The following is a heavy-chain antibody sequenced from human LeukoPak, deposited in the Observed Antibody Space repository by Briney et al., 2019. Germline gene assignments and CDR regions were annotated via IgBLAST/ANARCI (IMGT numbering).Heavy chain of an antibody. CDR2: IYYSGST. CDR3: AGLVGRYSSGLYYYYFDY. J-gene: IGHJ4*02. CDR1: GGSISSYY. Sequence: SETLSLTCTVPGGSISSYYWSWIRQPPGKGLEWIGYIYYSGSTNYNPSLKSRVTISVDTSKNQFSLKLSSVTAADTAVYYCAGLVGRYSSGLYYYYFDYWGQGTLVTVSS. D-gene: IGHD3-22*01. V-gene: IGHV4-59*01.